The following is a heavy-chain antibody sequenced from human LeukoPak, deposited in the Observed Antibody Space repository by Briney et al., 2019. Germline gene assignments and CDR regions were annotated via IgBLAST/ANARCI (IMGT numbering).Heavy chain of an antibody. CDR1: GFTFSNYA. V-gene: IGHV3-23*01. J-gene: IGHJ4*02. CDR3: ARRAGAYSHPYDY. D-gene: IGHD4/OR15-4a*01. Sequence: GGSLRLSCAASGFTFSNYALSWVRQAPRKGLEWVSAITVRGLTTYYADSVRGRFTISRDNSKSTLYLQMNSLRAEDTAVYYCARRAGAYSHPYDYWGQGTLVTVSS. CDR2: ITVRGLTT.